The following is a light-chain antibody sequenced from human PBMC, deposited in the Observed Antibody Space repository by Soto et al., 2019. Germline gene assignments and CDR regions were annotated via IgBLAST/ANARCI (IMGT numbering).Light chain of an antibody. CDR1: SSDVGGYNY. Sequence: QSALTQPASVSGSPGQSITISCTGTSSDVGGYNYVSWYQQHPGKAPKLMIYDVSKRPSGVSNRVSGSKSGNTASLTISGLQSEYEADHYYSSYTRSNVVFGGGTKLTV. CDR3: SSYTRSNVV. V-gene: IGLV2-14*01. CDR2: DVS. J-gene: IGLJ2*01.